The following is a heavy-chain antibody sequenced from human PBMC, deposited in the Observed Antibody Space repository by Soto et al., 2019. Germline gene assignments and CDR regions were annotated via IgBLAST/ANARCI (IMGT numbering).Heavy chain of an antibody. D-gene: IGHD3-16*01. CDR2: TYYRSRWYN. Sequence: SQTLSLTCAISGDSVSGNSAAWNWIRQSPSRGLEWLGRTYYRSRWYNDYAVSVKSRITVTPDTSKNQFSLHLNSMTPEDTAVYYCAREFPYYASSDSYLDYWGQGALLTVSS. CDR1: GDSVSGNSAA. J-gene: IGHJ4*02. CDR3: AREFPYYASSDSYLDY. V-gene: IGHV6-1*01.